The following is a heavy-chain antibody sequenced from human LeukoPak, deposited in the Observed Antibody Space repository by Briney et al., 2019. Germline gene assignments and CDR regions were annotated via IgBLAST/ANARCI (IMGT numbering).Heavy chain of an antibody. CDR1: GVSFDDYY. CDR2: INHSGYT. CDR3: TRMTTGHDY. V-gene: IGHV4-34*01. Sequence: SETLSLTCAVSGVSFDDYYWAWVRQTPGKGLEWIGEINHSGYTNDSPSLKSQVTLSIDTSRKQFSLNLRSVTVEDAGTYYCTRMTTGHDYWGQGTLVTVSS. D-gene: IGHD4-17*01. J-gene: IGHJ4*02.